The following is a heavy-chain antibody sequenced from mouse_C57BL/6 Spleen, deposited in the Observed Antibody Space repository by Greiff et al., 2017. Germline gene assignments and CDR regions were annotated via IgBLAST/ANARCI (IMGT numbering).Heavy chain of an antibody. J-gene: IGHJ3*01. Sequence: VKLQESGAELVRPGASVTLSCKASGYTFTDYEMHWVKQTPVHGLEWIGAIDPETGGTAYNQKFKGKAILTADKSSSTAYMELRSLTSEDSAVYYCMGRTEAYWGQGTLVTVSA. CDR2: IDPETGGT. CDR1: GYTFTDYE. V-gene: IGHV1-15*01. CDR3: MGRTEAY.